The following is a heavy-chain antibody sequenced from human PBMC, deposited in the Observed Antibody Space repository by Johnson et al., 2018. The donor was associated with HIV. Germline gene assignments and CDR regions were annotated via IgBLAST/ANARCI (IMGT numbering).Heavy chain of an antibody. CDR3: ARGSYDGDSFDI. CDR2: IDTAGNT. J-gene: IGHJ3*02. D-gene: IGHD1-26*01. Sequence: VHLVESGGGVVQPGRSLRLSCAASGFTFSNYDMHWVRQITGKRLEWVSGIDTAGNTFYAGSVKGRFTISRENAKNSLYLQVHSLRAGDTALYYCARGSYDGDSFDIWGQGTVVTVSS. V-gene: IGHV3-13*01. CDR1: GFTFSNYD.